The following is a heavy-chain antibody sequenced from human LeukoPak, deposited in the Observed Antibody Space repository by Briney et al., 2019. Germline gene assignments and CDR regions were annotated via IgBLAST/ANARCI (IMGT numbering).Heavy chain of an antibody. Sequence: SQTLSLTCAIFGDSVSSNSAAWNWIRQSPSRGLEWLGRTYYRSKWYNDYTGSVKSRIAINPDTSKNQFSLHLNSVTPEDTAVYYCARFAGGYLDAFDMWGQGTMVTVSS. CDR2: TYYRSKWYN. J-gene: IGHJ3*02. CDR3: ARFAGGYLDAFDM. D-gene: IGHD3-22*01. CDR1: GDSVSSNSAA. V-gene: IGHV6-1*01.